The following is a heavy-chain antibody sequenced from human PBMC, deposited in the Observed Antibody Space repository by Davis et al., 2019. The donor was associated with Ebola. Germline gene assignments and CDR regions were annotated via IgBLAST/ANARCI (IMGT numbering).Heavy chain of an antibody. Sequence: AASVKVSCKASGYSFSNYGITWVRQAPGQGLEWMGWISAKSGNTKFAQKLQGRVSLTTDTSTSTAYMELRSLRSDDTAVYYCARSTVVTPFDYWGQGTLVTVSS. V-gene: IGHV1-18*01. J-gene: IGHJ4*02. CDR2: ISAKSGNT. CDR3: ARSTVVTPFDY. D-gene: IGHD4-23*01. CDR1: GYSFSNYG.